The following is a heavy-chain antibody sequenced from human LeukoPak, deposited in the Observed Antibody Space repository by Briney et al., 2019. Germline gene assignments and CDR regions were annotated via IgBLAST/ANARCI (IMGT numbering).Heavy chain of an antibody. J-gene: IGHJ4*02. D-gene: IGHD3-10*01. CDR3: AKDVRLVRGVNYGSIIDYFDY. V-gene: IGHV3-7*01. CDR2: IKQDGSDK. CDR1: GFTYSTYW. Sequence: GGSLRLSCAASGFTYSTYWMSWVRQAPGKGLEWVAYIKQDGSDKYYVDSVKGRFTISRDNAKNSLFLQMNSLRAEDTAVYYCAKDVRLVRGVNYGSIIDYFDYWGQGTLVTVSS.